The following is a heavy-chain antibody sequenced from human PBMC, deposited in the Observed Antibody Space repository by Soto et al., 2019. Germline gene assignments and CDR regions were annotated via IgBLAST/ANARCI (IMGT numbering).Heavy chain of an antibody. CDR2: IFSNDEK. CDR1: GFSLNNAEMG. CDR3: ARKILYTSRRGRFDR. J-gene: IGHJ5*02. D-gene: IGHD2-2*02. V-gene: IGHV2-26*01. Sequence: QVTLKESGPVLVRPTETLTLTCTVSGFSLNNAEMGVSWIRQPPGKSLEWLAHIFSNDEKSYSTSLKSRLTISKDTSKSQVVLIMTNMDPVDTSTYYCARKILYTSRRGRFDRWGQGTLVTVSS.